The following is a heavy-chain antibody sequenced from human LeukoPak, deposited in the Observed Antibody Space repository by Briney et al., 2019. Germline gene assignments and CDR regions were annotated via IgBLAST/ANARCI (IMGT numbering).Heavy chain of an antibody. CDR2: VSASGGST. J-gene: IGHJ4*02. V-gene: IGHV3-23*01. D-gene: IGHD3-3*02. CDR1: GFTFSNCA. Sequence: GGSPRLSCAASGFTFSNCAMSWVRQSPGKGLEWVSIVSASGGSTYYADSVRGRLTISRDNSQNTLYLQMSSLRAEDTAVYYCAKSPVIYYFDYWGQGTLVTVSS. CDR3: AKSPVIYYFDY.